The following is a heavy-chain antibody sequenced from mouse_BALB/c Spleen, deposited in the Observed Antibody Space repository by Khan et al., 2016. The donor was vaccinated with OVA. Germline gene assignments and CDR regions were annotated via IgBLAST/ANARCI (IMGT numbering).Heavy chain of an antibody. CDR2: ISTHSGNT. CDR3: EIRDYFDY. J-gene: IGHJ2*01. CDR1: GYTFTDFA. Sequence: VQLQESGPELVRPGVSVKLSCKGSGYTFTDFAMHWVKQSHAKSLEWIGVISTHSGNTNYNQKFKGKATMTVDKSSSTAYMELARLTSEDSAFYYCEIRDYFDYWGQGTTLTVSS. V-gene: IGHV1S137*01.